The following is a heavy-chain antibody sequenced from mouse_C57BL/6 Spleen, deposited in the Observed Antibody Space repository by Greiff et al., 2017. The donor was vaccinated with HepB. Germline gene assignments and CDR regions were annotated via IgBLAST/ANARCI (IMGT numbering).Heavy chain of an antibody. D-gene: IGHD2-1*01. Sequence: VQLQQSGTVLARPGASVKMSCKTSGYTFTSYWMHWVKQRPGQGLEWIGAIYPGNSDTSYNQKFKGKAKLTAVTSASTAYMELSSLTNEDSAVYYCTREPLYGNFCLDYWGQGTTLTVSS. CDR2: IYPGNSDT. J-gene: IGHJ2*01. CDR3: TREPLYGNFCLDY. CDR1: GYTFTSYW. V-gene: IGHV1-5*01.